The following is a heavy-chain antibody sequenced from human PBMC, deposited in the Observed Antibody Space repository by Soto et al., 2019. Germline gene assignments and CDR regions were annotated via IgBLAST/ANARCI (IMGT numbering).Heavy chain of an antibody. J-gene: IGHJ3*02. V-gene: IGHV4-38-2*01. CDR3: ASITMVRGVIILHDAFDI. D-gene: IGHD3-10*01. CDR1: GYSISSGYY. Sequence: ASETLSLTCAVSGYSISSGYYWGWIRQPPGKGLEWIGSIYHSGSTYYNPSLKSRVTISVDTSKNQFSLKLSSVTAADTAVYYCASITMVRGVIILHDAFDIWGQGTMVTVSS. CDR2: IYHSGST.